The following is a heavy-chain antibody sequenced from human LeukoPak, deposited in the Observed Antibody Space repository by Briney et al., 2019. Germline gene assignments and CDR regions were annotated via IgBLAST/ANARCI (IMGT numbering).Heavy chain of an antibody. CDR1: GGSISGYY. CDR2: NYYSGST. Sequence: SETLSLTCTVSGGSISGYYWNWIRQPPGKGLEWIGYNYYSGSTNYNPSLKSRVTISVDTSQNQFSVRLSSVTAADTAVYYCARGRYLTTGGGAAAGFLDYWGQGTLVTVSS. J-gene: IGHJ4*02. V-gene: IGHV4-59*12. CDR3: ARGRYLTTGGGAAAGFLDY. D-gene: IGHD6-13*01.